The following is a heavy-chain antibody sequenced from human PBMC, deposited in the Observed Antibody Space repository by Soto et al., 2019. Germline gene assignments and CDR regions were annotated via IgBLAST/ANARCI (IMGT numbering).Heavy chain of an antibody. Sequence: GGTLSLSCAASGFTFSSYAWRWVRQAPGKGLEWVPAISGSGGSTYYAHSVKGRFTISGDNSKNTLYLQLNSVTAADTAVYYCAKGRSDPPRYCYAMDVWGQGTTVTVSS. J-gene: IGHJ6*02. V-gene: IGHV3-23*01. D-gene: IGHD2-8*02. CDR2: ISGSGGST. CDR3: AKGRSDPPRYCYAMDV. CDR1: GFTFSSYA.